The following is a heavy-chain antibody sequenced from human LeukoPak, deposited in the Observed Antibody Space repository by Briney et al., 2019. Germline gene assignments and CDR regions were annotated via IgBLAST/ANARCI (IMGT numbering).Heavy chain of an antibody. Sequence: PSETLSLTCTVSDDSITMYYWTWIQQPPGKGLEWIGYVDHTGTTKFNPSLNGRVSISRDTSKNFFSLRLRSVTAADTAVYFCARGRVSSSTWYSTYYYFFYMDFWGKGTMVTVSS. CDR1: DDSITMYY. CDR2: VDHTGTT. J-gene: IGHJ6*03. CDR3: ARGRVSSSTWYSTYYYFFYMDF. V-gene: IGHV4-59*01. D-gene: IGHD4-11*01.